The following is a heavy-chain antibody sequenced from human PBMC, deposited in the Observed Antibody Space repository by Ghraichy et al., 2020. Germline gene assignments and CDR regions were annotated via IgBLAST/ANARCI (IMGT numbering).Heavy chain of an antibody. CDR1: GYTFTSYY. V-gene: IGHV1-46*01. J-gene: IGHJ4*02. Sequence: ASVKVSCKASGYTFTSYYMHWVRQAPGQGLEWMGIINPSGGSTSYAQKFQGRVTMTRDTSTSTVYMELSSLRSEDTAVYYCARSPDYYDSSGYGYYFDYWGQGTLVTVSS. D-gene: IGHD3-22*01. CDR3: ARSPDYYDSSGYGYYFDY. CDR2: INPSGGST.